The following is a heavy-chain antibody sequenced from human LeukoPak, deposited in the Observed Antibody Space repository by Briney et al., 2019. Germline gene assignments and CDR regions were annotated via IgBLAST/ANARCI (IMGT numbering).Heavy chain of an antibody. V-gene: IGHV4-39*01. J-gene: IGHJ6*03. CDR1: GGSISSSGYY. CDR3: ARHPGGTGYYYYYMDV. CDR2: IYYSGST. D-gene: IGHD2-15*01. Sequence: SETLSLTCTVSGGSISSSGYYWGWIRQPPGKGLEWIGSIYYSGSTYYNPSLKSRVTISVDTSKNQFSLKLSSVTAADTAVYYCARHPGGTGYYYYYMDVWGKGTTVTISS.